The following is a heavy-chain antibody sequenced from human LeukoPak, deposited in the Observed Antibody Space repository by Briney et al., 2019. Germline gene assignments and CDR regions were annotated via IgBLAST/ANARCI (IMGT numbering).Heavy chain of an antibody. J-gene: IGHJ4*02. V-gene: IGHV3-23*01. CDR3: AKALRDGTYYYDSSGYYPSFSFDY. D-gene: IGHD3-22*01. Sequence: GSTYYADSVKGRFTISRDNSKNTLYLQMNSLRAEDTAVYYCAKALRDGTYYYDSSGYYPSFSFDYWGQGTLVTVSS. CDR2: GST.